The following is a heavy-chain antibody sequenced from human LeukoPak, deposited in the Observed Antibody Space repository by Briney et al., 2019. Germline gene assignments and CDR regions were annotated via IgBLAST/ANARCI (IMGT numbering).Heavy chain of an antibody. Sequence: ASVKVSYKASGYTFTGYYMHWVRQAPGQGLEWMGWINPNSDSTNYAQNFQGRVTMTRDTSISTGYMDVSSLTSDDTAVYYCARGSDIAVTGGISFDYWGQGTLVTVSS. V-gene: IGHV1-2*02. CDR3: ARGSDIAVTGGISFDY. CDR2: INPNSDST. CDR1: GYTFTGYY. D-gene: IGHD6-19*01. J-gene: IGHJ4*02.